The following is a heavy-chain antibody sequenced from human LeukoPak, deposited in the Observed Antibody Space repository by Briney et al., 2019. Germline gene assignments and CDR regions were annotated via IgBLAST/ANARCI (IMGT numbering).Heavy chain of an antibody. CDR3: LYGSGSYPHVFDI. CDR2: ISDNGRST. Sequence: PGGSLRLSCAASGFISGNYAMSWVRQSPGKGLEWVSHISDNGRSTSYAESVKGRFTVSRDNSKNMLYLQMNSLRAEDTAVYYCLYGSGSYPHVFDIWGQGTMVSVSS. CDR1: GFISGNYA. D-gene: IGHD3-10*01. J-gene: IGHJ3*02. V-gene: IGHV3-23*01.